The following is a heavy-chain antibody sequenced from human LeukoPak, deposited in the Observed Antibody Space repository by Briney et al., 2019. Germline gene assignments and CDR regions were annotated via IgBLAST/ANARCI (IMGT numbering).Heavy chain of an antibody. D-gene: IGHD7-27*01. CDR3: TRGPPNWGYDF. Sequence: ASVKVSCKASGYTFVSYDINWVRQATGQGPEWMGWMSPKSGNTGYAQKFQGRVTMTRDTSINTAYVELSGLISEDTAVYYCTRGPPNWGYDFWGQGTLVTVSS. V-gene: IGHV1-8*01. J-gene: IGHJ4*02. CDR1: GYTFVSYD. CDR2: MSPKSGNT.